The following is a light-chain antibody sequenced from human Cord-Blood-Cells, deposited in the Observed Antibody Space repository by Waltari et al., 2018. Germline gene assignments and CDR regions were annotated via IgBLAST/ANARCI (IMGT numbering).Light chain of an antibody. CDR2: LNSDGSH. CDR1: SGHSSYA. Sequence: QLVLTQSPSASASLGASVKLTCTLSSGHSSYAIAWHQQQPEKGPRYLMKLNSDGSHSKGDGIPDRFSGASSGAERYLTISSLQSEDEADYYCQTWGTGNWVFGGGIKLTVL. CDR3: QTWGTGNWV. V-gene: IGLV4-69*01. J-gene: IGLJ3*02.